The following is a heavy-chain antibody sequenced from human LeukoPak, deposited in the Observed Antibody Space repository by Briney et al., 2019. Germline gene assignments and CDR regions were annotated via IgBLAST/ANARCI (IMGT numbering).Heavy chain of an antibody. CDR1: GFTFSSYG. J-gene: IGHJ4*02. CDR3: AKDYKSGSYYNY. V-gene: IGHV3-30*18. Sequence: GRSLRLSCAASGFTFSSYGMHWVRQAPGKGLEWVAVISYDGSNKYYADSVKGRFTISRDNSKNTLYLQMNSLRAEDTAVYYCAKDYKSGSYYNYWGQGTLVTVSS. D-gene: IGHD1-26*01. CDR2: ISYDGSNK.